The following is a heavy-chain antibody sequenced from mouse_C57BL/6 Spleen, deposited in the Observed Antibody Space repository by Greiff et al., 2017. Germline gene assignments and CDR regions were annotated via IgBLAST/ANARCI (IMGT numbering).Heavy chain of an antibody. CDR1: GFNIKDYY. V-gene: IGHV14-1*01. CDR3: TRIRRGSSRYAMDD. Sequence: VQLQQSGAELVRPGASVKLSCTASGFNIKDYYMHWVKQRPEQGLEWIGRIDPEDGDTEYAPKFQGKATMTADTSSNTAYLQLSSLTSEDTAVYYCTRIRRGSSRYAMDDWGQGTSVTVSS. CDR2: IDPEDGDT. J-gene: IGHJ4*01. D-gene: IGHD1-1*01.